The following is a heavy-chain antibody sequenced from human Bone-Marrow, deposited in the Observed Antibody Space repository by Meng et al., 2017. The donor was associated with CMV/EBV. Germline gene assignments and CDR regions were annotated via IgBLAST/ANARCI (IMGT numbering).Heavy chain of an antibody. J-gene: IGHJ6*02. Sequence: GSLRLSCTVSGGSISSYYWSWIRQPPGKGLEWIGYIYYSGSTNYNPSLKSRVTISVDTSKNQFSLKLSSVTAADTAVYYCARHRGSYVYYGMDVWGQGTAVTVSS. D-gene: IGHD1-26*01. CDR1: GGSISSYY. CDR3: ARHRGSYVYYGMDV. V-gene: IGHV4-59*01. CDR2: IYYSGST.